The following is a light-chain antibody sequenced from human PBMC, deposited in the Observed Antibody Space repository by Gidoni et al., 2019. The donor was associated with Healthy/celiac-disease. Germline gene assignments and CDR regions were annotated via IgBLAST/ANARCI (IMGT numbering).Light chain of an antibody. CDR2: DAS. Sequence: DIQMTQSPSSLSASVGDRVTITCQASQDISNYLNWYQQKPGKAPKLLIYDASNLETGAPSRFSGSGSGTDVTFTISSLQPEDIATYYCQQYDNLPPLTFGGGTKVEIK. CDR3: QQYDNLPPLT. V-gene: IGKV1-33*01. J-gene: IGKJ4*01. CDR1: QDISNY.